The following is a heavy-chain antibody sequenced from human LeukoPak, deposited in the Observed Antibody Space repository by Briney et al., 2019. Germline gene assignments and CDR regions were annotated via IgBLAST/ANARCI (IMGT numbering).Heavy chain of an antibody. CDR2: IIPILGIA. CDR3: NVGGNSGYYFDY. CDR1: VGTFSSYA. J-gene: IGHJ4*02. Sequence: SSVKVSCKSSVGTFSSYAISWVRQAPGQGLEWMGRIIPILGIANYAQKFQGRVTITAYKSTSTAYMELSSLSSEDTAVYYCNVGGNSGYYFDYWGQGTLVTVSS. V-gene: IGHV1-69*04. D-gene: IGHD4-23*01.